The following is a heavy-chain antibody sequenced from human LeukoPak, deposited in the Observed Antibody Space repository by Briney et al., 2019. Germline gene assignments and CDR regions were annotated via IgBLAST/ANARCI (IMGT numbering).Heavy chain of an antibody. Sequence: GRSLRLSCAASGFTFSSYGMHWVRQAPGQGLEWVAVIWFDGSNKYYADSVKGRFTISRDNSKNTLYLQMNSLRADDTAVYYCARGVRNFYCAMDVWGKGTTVTVSS. CDR3: ARGVRNFYCAMDV. V-gene: IGHV3-33*01. J-gene: IGHJ6*04. CDR1: GFTFSSYG. CDR2: IWFDGSNK. D-gene: IGHD3-10*02.